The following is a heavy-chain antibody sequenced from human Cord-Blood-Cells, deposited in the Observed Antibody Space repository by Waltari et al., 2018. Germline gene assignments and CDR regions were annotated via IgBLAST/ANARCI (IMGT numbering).Heavy chain of an antibody. CDR2: ISYDGSNK. CDR1: GFTFSSYA. CDR3: ARAGGLVYFDY. D-gene: IGHD2-8*02. J-gene: IGHJ4*02. Sequence: QVQLVESGGGVVQPGRSLRLSCAASGFTFSSYAMHWVRQAPGKGLEWVAVISYDGSNKYYADSVKVRFTISRDNSKNTLYLQMNSLRAEDTAVYYCARAGGLVYFDYWGQGTLVTVSS. V-gene: IGHV3-30*04.